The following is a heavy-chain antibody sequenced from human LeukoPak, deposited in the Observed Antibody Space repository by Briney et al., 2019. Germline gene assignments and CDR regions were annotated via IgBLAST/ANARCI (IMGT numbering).Heavy chain of an antibody. J-gene: IGHJ4*02. CDR3: AKDSGTYYYDSSVIFDY. CDR1: GVTFTSQA. V-gene: IGHV3-23*01. Sequence: GGSLRLSCAASGVTFTSQAMHWVRQAPGRGLEWVSAISGSGGSTYYADSVKGRFTISRDNSKNTLYLQMNSLRAEDTAVYYCAKDSGTYYYDSSVIFDYWGQGTLVTVSS. CDR2: ISGSGGST. D-gene: IGHD3-22*01.